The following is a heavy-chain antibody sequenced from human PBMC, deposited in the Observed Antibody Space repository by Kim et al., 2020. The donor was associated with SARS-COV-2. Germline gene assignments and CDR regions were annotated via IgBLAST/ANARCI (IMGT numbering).Heavy chain of an antibody. CDR3: ARDLYGDYFNWFDP. J-gene: IGHJ5*02. V-gene: IGHV4-39*07. D-gene: IGHD4-17*01. Sequence: NPSLKSRVTISVDTSKNQFSLKLSSVTAADTAVYYCARDLYGDYFNWFDPWGQGTLVTVSS.